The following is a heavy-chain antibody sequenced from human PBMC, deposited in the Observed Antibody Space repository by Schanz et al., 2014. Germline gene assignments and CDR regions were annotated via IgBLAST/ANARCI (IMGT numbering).Heavy chain of an antibody. CDR2: FNDGGVNK. D-gene: IGHD6-13*01. V-gene: IGHV3-23*01. J-gene: IGHJ4*02. CDR3: AKSQGSSFDS. CDR1: GFSLDIFA. Sequence: EVHLLESGGGLVEPGGSLRLSCATSGFSLDIFAVSWVRQAPGKGLEWVSSFNDGGVNKYYADSVKGRFTISSDNSKSTRYLQMSSLRAEDTAVYYCAKSQGSSFDSWGQGTLVTVSS.